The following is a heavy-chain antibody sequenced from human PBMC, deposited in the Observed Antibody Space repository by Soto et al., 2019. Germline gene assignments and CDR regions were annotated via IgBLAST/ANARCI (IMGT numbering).Heavy chain of an antibody. CDR1: GYTFTSYY. Sequence: VKVSCKASGYTFTSYYMHWVRQAPGQGLERMGIISPSGGSTSYAQKFQGRVTMTRDTSTSTVYMELSSLRSEDTAVYYCANSHGDYYYYYYYGMDVWGQGTTVTVSS. D-gene: IGHD4-17*01. V-gene: IGHV1-46*01. CDR3: ANSHGDYYYYYYYGMDV. CDR2: ISPSGGST. J-gene: IGHJ6*02.